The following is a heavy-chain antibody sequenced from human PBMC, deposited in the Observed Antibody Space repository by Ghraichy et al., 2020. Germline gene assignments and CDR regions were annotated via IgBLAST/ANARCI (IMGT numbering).Heavy chain of an antibody. Sequence: ASVKVSCKASGYTFTGYYMHWVRQAPGQGLEWMGWINPNSGGTNYAQKFQGRVTMTRDTSISTAYMELSRLRSDDTAVYYCARDLPDYGGNSGEDALDYWGQGTLVTVSS. CDR3: ARDLPDYGGNSGEDALDY. CDR2: INPNSGGT. D-gene: IGHD4-23*01. V-gene: IGHV1-2*02. J-gene: IGHJ4*02. CDR1: GYTFTGYY.